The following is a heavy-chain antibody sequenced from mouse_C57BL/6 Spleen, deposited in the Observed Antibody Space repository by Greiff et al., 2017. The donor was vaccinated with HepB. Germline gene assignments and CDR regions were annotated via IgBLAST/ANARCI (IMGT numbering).Heavy chain of an antibody. J-gene: IGHJ4*01. Sequence: EVQVVESGGGLVQPGGSLSLSCAASGFTFTDYYMSWVRQPPGKALEWLGFIRNKANGYTTEYSASVKGRFTISRDNSQSILYLQMNALRAEDSATYYCARSADSSGHYAMDYWGQGTSVTVSS. CDR1: GFTFTDYY. V-gene: IGHV7-3*01. CDR3: ARSADSSGHYAMDY. CDR2: IRNKANGYTT. D-gene: IGHD3-2*02.